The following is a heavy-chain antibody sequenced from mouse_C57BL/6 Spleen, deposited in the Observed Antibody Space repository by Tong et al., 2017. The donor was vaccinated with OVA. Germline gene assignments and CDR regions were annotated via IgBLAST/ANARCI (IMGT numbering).Heavy chain of an antibody. Sequence: VQLQESGAELARPGASVKLSCKASGYTFTSYGISWVKQRTGQGLEWIGEIYPRSGNTYYNEKFKGKATLTADKSSSTAYMELRSLTSEDSAVYFCARRHYGSSPFAYWGQGTLVTVSA. CDR3: ARRHYGSSPFAY. V-gene: IGHV1-81*01. CDR1: GYTFTSYG. CDR2: IYPRSGNT. D-gene: IGHD1-1*01. J-gene: IGHJ3*01.